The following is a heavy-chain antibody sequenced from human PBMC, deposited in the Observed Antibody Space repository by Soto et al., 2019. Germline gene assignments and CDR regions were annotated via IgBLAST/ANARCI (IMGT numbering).Heavy chain of an antibody. CDR1: GYTFTSYG. V-gene: IGHV1-18*01. J-gene: IGHJ6*02. CDR3: ARDREYSSSWWGHYYYGMDV. CDR2: ISAYNGNT. D-gene: IGHD6-13*01. Sequence: QVQLVQSGAEVKKPGASVKVSCKASGYTFTSYGISWVRQAPGQGLEWMGWISAYNGNTNYAQKLQGRVTMTTDTSTITAYMELRSLRSDDTAVYYCARDREYSSSWWGHYYYGMDVWGQGTTVTVSS.